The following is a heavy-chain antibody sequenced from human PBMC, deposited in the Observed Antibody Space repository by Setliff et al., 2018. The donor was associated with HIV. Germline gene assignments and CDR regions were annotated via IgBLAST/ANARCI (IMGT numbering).Heavy chain of an antibody. V-gene: IGHV3-23*01. Sequence: PGGSLRLSCTAPGSTFNFFAVSRVRQAPGKGLEWISGISGCGSGSRTDYVDSVKGRFTISRDNSKNTLYLQLNSLRPEDTAIYYCAKHECCGGCYYYMDVWGKGTTVTVSS. D-gene: IGHD2-21*01. CDR2: ISGCGSGSRT. CDR1: GSTFNFFA. J-gene: IGHJ6*03. CDR3: AKHECCGGCYYYMDV.